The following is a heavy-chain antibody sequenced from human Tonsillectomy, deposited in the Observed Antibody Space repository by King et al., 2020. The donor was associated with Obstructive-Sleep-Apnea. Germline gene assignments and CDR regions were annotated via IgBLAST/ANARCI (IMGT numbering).Heavy chain of an antibody. CDR1: GYTFTSYY. J-gene: IGHJ6*02. Sequence: QLVQSGAEVKKPGASVKVSCKASGYTFTSYYMHWVRQAPGQGLEWMGIINPSGGSTTYAQKFQGRVTMTRDTSTSTVYMELSSLRSEDTAVYYCARDMPTRGVGEFPMAVQASYYYDMDVWGQGTTVTVSS. CDR2: INPSGGST. D-gene: IGHD3-10*01. V-gene: IGHV1-46*01. CDR3: ARDMPTRGVGEFPMAVQASYYYDMDV.